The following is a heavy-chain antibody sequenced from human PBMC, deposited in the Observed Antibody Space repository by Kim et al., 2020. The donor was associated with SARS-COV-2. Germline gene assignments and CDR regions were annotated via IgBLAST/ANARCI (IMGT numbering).Heavy chain of an antibody. V-gene: IGHV3-9*01. CDR3: ARDLSGLDCTSTTCFIYGMDV. CDR2: ISWRSDNI. Sequence: GGSLRLSCAASGFTFGDYAMHWVRQAPGKGLEWVSGISWRSDNIYYAGSVEGRFTISRDNAKNSLFLQMSGLRREDTAVYYCARDLSGLDCTSTTCFIYGMDVWGQGATVTVSS. CDR1: GFTFGDYA. J-gene: IGHJ6*02. D-gene: IGHD2-2*01.